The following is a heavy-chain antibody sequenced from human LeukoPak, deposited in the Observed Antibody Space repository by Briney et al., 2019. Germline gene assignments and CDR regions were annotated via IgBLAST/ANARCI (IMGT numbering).Heavy chain of an antibody. V-gene: IGHV4-30-2*02. CDR1: GVSISSGGYC. CDR2: IYDREST. J-gene: IGHJ4*02. Sequence: PSQTLSLTCAVSGVSISSGGYCWSWLRQPPGKGLEWIVYIYDRESTYDNPSGKSRITISVDRTKNAFSLKLSSVTAADTAVYYSARRRVLLPFDYWGQGTLVTLSS. CDR3: ARRRVLLPFDY. D-gene: IGHD4/OR15-4a*01.